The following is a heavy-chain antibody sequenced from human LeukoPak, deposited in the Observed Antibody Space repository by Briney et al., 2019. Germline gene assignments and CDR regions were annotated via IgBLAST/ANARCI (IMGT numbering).Heavy chain of an antibody. CDR3: ASRDPDYGDAVDAFDI. D-gene: IGHD4-17*01. CDR2: IIPIFGTA. CDR1: GGTFSSYA. Sequence: SVKFSCKASGGTFSSYAISWVRQAPGPGLEWMGGIIPIFGTANYAQKFQGRVTITADESTSIAYMELSSLRSEDTAVYYCASRDPDYGDAVDAFDIWGQGTMVTVSS. J-gene: IGHJ3*02. V-gene: IGHV1-69*13.